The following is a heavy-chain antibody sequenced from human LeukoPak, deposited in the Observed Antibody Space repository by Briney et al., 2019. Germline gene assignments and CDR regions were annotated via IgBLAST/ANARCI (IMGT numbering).Heavy chain of an antibody. CDR1: GYTFTSNG. CDR2: ISTNSGNT. Sequence: GASVKVSRKAVGYTFTSNGISWVRQAPGQGLEWMGWISTNSGNTNYAQKVQGRVTMTTDTSTNTAYMQLRSLRSDDTAVYYCARDKVHAFDIWGQGTMVTVSS. J-gene: IGHJ3*02. CDR3: ARDKVHAFDI. V-gene: IGHV1-18*01.